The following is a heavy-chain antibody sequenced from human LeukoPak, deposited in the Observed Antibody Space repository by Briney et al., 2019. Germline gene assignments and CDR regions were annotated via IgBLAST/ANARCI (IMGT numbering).Heavy chain of an antibody. CDR2: ISAYNGNT. CDR1: GYTFTSYG. V-gene: IGHV1-18*01. CDR3: ARVPPFGSSWPHYYYYMDV. J-gene: IGHJ6*03. Sequence: ASVKVSCKASGYTFTSYGISWVRQAPGQGLEWMGWISAYNGNTNYAQKLQGRVTMTIDTSTSTAYMELRSLRSDDTAVYYCARVPPFGSSWPHYYYYMDVWGKGTTVTVSS. D-gene: IGHD6-13*01.